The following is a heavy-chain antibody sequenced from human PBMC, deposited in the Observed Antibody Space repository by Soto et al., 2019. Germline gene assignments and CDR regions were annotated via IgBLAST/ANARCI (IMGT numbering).Heavy chain of an antibody. V-gene: IGHV4-61*01. CDR3: ARSIPPATAMVLFDY. CDR2: IYYSGST. Sequence: QVQLQESGPGLVKPSETLSLTCTVSGGSVSSGSYYWSWIRQPPGKGLEWIGYIYYSGSTNYNPSLKSRVTIAVDPSKNQFSLKLSSVTAADTAVYYCARSIPPATAMVLFDYWGQGTLVTVSS. D-gene: IGHD5-18*01. J-gene: IGHJ4*02. CDR1: GGSVSSGSYY.